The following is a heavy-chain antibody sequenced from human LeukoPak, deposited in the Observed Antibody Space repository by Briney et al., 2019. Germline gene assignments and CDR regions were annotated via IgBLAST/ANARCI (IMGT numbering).Heavy chain of an antibody. CDR1: GFTLSSHW. Sequence: GGSLRLSCAASGFTLSSHWMSWVRQAPGKGLEWVANINQDGSEKYYVDSVKGRFIISRDNAKNSLHLQMNSLRAEDTAVYYCARDHTAAGIIFDYWGQGALVTVSS. D-gene: IGHD5-18*01. CDR3: ARDHTAAGIIFDY. J-gene: IGHJ4*02. V-gene: IGHV3-7*01. CDR2: INQDGSEK.